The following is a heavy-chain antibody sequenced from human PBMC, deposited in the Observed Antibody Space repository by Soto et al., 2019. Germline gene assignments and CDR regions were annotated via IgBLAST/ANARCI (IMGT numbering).Heavy chain of an antibody. CDR1: GGAVINKTYY. CDR2: VYYSGTT. Sequence: SETLSLTCSVSGGAVINKTYYCSGIHQPPWNRLEWIGYVYYSGTTNYNPSLKSRVTISVDLSKNQFSLRLSSVTTADTALYYCARTTAVPNTLRSRYFFDYWGQGTLVTVS. D-gene: IGHD4-17*01. J-gene: IGHJ4*02. V-gene: IGHV4-61*01. CDR3: ARTTAVPNTLRSRYFFDY.